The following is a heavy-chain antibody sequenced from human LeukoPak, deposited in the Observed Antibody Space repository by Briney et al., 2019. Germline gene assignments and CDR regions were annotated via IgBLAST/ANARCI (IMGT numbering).Heavy chain of an antibody. Sequence: GGSLRLSCAASGFSFSSYGMHWVRQAPGKGLEWVTFIQYDGVKYYADSVKGRFTISRDNSKNTVYLQMNSLRPEDTAVYYCVRDPGIDIWGQGTMVIVSS. J-gene: IGHJ3*02. CDR2: IQYDGVK. V-gene: IGHV3-30*02. CDR3: VRDPGIDI. CDR1: GFSFSSYG.